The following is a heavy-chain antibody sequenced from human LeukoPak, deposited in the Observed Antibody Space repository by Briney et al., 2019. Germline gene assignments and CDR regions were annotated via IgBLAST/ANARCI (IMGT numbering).Heavy chain of an antibody. CDR1: GFTFDDYA. CDR3: AKDGREQWLAGVLDY. Sequence: GGSLGLSCAASGFTFDDYAMHWVRQAPGKGLEWVSGISWNSGSIGYAYPVKGRFTISRDNAKNSLYLQMNSLRAEDTALYYCAKDGREQWLAGVLDYWGQGTLVTVSS. CDR2: ISWNSGSI. D-gene: IGHD6-19*01. V-gene: IGHV3-9*01. J-gene: IGHJ4*02.